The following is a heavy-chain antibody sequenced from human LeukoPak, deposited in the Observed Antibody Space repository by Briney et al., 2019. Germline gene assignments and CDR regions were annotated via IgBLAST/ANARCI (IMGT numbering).Heavy chain of an antibody. J-gene: IGHJ4*02. CDR2: INPSAGRT. D-gene: IGHD5-18*01. CDR1: GYTFTSYY. V-gene: IGHV1-46*01. CDR3: ARGGSDTYGLF. Sequence: ASVKVSCKASGYTFTSYYMHWVRQAPGQGLEWMGIINPSAGRTTYAQKFQGRVTMTRDTSTSTVYMELSSLRSEDTAVYYCARGGSDTYGLFWGQGTLVTVSS.